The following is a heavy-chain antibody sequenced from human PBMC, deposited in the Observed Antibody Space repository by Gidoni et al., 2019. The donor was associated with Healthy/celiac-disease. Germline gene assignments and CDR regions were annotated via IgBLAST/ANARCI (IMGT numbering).Heavy chain of an antibody. V-gene: IGHV3-23*01. D-gene: IGHD3-3*01. J-gene: IGHJ3*02. Sequence: EVQLLESGGGLVQPGGSLRLSCAASGFTFSSSAMSWVRQAPGKGLEWVSAISGSGGSTYYADSVKGRFTISRDNSKNTLYLQMNSLRAEDTAVYYCAKDRNDFWSGYYTGVSFDIWGQGTMVTVSS. CDR1: GFTFSSSA. CDR2: ISGSGGST. CDR3: AKDRNDFWSGYYTGVSFDI.